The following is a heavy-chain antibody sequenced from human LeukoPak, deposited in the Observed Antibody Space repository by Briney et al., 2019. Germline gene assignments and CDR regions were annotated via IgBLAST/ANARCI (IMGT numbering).Heavy chain of an antibody. J-gene: IGHJ4*02. D-gene: IGHD4-17*01. V-gene: IGHV3-64*01. Sequence: GGSLRLSCAASGFTFSTYAMHWVREAPGKGLEYVSAISSDGDSTYYANSVKGRFTISRDDSKNTLYLQMGSLRAEDMAVYYCARSEQQDFGDYEFDYWGQGTLVTVSS. CDR3: ARSEQQDFGDYEFDY. CDR1: GFTFSTYA. CDR2: ISSDGDST.